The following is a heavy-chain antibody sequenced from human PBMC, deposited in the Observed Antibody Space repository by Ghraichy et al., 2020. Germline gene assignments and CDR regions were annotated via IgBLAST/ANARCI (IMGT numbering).Heavy chain of an antibody. CDR3: AKEGNWGSYDALDV. V-gene: IGHV3-9*01. D-gene: IGHD7-27*01. Sequence: GGSLRLSCEASGFTFDAYGIHWVRQAPGKGLEWVAGTSWKSGSIAYADSVKGRFIISRDSAKNSLYLQMDSLRVEDTALYYCAKEGNWGSYDALDVWGQGTMVTVSS. CDR1: GFTFDAYG. CDR2: TSWKSGSI. J-gene: IGHJ3*01.